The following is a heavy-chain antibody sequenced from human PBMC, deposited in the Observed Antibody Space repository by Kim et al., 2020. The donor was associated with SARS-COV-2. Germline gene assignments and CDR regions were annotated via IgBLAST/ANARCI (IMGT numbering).Heavy chain of an antibody. J-gene: IGHJ4*02. Sequence: GGSLRLSCAASGVAFSDSPMHWVRQAPGKGLEWVGHIRRRSESYATAYAASVTCRFTISRDDSENMVYLQMNNLKTEDTAMYYCARQTSSCHDYWGQGT. CDR3: ARQTSSCHDY. CDR1: GVAFSDSP. CDR2: IRRRSESYAT. V-gene: IGHV3-73*01. D-gene: IGHD2-15*01.